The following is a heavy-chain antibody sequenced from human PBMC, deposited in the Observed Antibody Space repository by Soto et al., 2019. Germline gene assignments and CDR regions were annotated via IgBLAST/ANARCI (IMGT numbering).Heavy chain of an antibody. J-gene: IGHJ3*02. CDR1: GFTFSSYS. CDR3: ARDRDKGRAGDALDI. CDR2: ISSSSSYI. V-gene: IGHV3-21*01. Sequence: GGSLRLSCAASGFTFSSYSMNWVRQAPGKGLEWVSSISSSSSYIYYADSVKGRFTISRDNAKNSLYLQMNSLRAEDTAVYYCARDRDKGRAGDALDIWGQGTMVTVSS.